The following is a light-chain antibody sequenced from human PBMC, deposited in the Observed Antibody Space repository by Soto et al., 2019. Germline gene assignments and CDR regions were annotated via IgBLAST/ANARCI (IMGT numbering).Light chain of an antibody. J-gene: IGKJ1*01. V-gene: IGKV1-5*03. CDR1: QTISSW. Sequence: DIQMTQSPSTLSGSVGDRVTITCRASQTISSWLAWYQQKPGKAPKLLIYKASTLKSGVPSRFSGSGSGTEFTLTISSLQPDDFATYYCPQHNSYPWTFGQGTKVDIK. CDR3: PQHNSYPWT. CDR2: KAS.